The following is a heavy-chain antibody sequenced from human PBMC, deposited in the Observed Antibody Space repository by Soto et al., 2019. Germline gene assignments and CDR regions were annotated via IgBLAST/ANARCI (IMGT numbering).Heavy chain of an antibody. CDR2: ISDYNGNT. CDR1: GYTFSSYG. D-gene: IGHD3-10*01. CDR3: AREGYYSGSGTSYPPRFYGMDV. J-gene: IGHJ6*02. V-gene: IGHV1-18*01. Sequence: QAQLVQSGVEVKKAGASVKVSCKASGYTFSSYGISWARQAPGQGLERMGWISDYNGNTQHAQKFQGRVFMTTDTATRTAYMDLRGLRSDDTAVYFCAREGYYSGSGTSYPPRFYGMDVWGQGTTVTVSS.